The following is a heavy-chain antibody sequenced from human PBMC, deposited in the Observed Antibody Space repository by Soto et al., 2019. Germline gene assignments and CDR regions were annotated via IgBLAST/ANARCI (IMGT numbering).Heavy chain of an antibody. CDR3: ASDWGRWYFDL. V-gene: IGHV1-3*04. D-gene: IGHD7-27*01. CDR1: GYTFTRYA. Sequence: QVQLVQSGAQVKKPGASVKVSCKASGYTFTRYAMHWVRQAPGQRLEWMGWINTGSGDTKYSQNFQGRVTITRDTSATTAYMELSSLRSEDTAVYYCASDWGRWYFDLWGRGTLVTVSS. J-gene: IGHJ2*01. CDR2: INTGSGDT.